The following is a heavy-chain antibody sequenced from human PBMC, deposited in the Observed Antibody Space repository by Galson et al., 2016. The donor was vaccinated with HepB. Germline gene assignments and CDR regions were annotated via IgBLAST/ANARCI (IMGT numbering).Heavy chain of an antibody. J-gene: IGHJ5*02. D-gene: IGHD6-13*01. Sequence: QSGAEVKQPGQSLKISCKTSGYTFSNYGLGWVRQAPGQGLEWMGWISVYNGNTYYAQNVQGRVTLTTDTSTRTAYMELRSLRSDDTAVYYCAREITGYSTSWYPGQRFDPWGQGTLVTVSS. CDR1: GYTFSNYG. CDR2: ISVYNGNT. V-gene: IGHV1-18*01. CDR3: AREITGYSTSWYPGQRFDP.